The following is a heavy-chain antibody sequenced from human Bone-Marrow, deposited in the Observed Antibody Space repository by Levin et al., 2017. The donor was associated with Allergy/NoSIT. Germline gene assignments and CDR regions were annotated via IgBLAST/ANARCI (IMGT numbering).Heavy chain of an antibody. CDR3: AGGRDSYHYDSSGSGNFIDP. D-gene: IGHD3-22*01. V-gene: IGHV1-69*13. J-gene: IGHJ5*02. CDR2: SIPYYGTT. CDR1: GGVFSRTA. Sequence: SVKVSCKASGGVFSRTAINWVRQAPGQGLEWMAVSIPYYGTTHYAPKFQGRVTIVADEGTSTAYLEVTRLRSEDTAVYYCAGGRDSYHYDSSGSGNFIDPWGQGTLVAVSS.